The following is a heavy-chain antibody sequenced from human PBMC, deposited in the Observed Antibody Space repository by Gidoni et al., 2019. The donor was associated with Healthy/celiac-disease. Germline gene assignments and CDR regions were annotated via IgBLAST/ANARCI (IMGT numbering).Heavy chain of an antibody. CDR3: ARETPLYCSGGSCYSDFDY. J-gene: IGHJ4*02. V-gene: IGHV4-4*07. CDR2: IYTSGST. Sequence: QVQLQESGPGLVKPAETLSLTCTVYGGSISSYYWSWNRQPAGKGLEWIGRIYTSGSTNYNPSLKSRVTMSVDTSKNQFSLKLSSVTAADTAVYYCARETPLYCSGGSCYSDFDYWGQGTLVTVSS. CDR1: GGSISSYY. D-gene: IGHD2-15*01.